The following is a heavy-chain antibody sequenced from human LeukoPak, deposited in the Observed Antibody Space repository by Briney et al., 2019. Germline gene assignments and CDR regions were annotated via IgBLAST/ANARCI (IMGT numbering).Heavy chain of an antibody. V-gene: IGHV1-8*03. CDR2: MKPYTGDR. D-gene: IGHD2-21*02. CDR3: ARTTSLTASGYDC. CDR1: GYSFTTYH. Sequence: RASVKVSCRTSGYSFTTYHINWVRQASGQGLEWLGWMKPYTGDRGYAQRFQGRLSITSDTSISTAYMELGSLKSDDTAVYFCARTTSLTASGYDCWGQGTLVTVSS. J-gene: IGHJ4*02.